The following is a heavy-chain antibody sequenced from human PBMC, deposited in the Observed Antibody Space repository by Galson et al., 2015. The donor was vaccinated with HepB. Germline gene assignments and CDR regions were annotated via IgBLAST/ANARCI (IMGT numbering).Heavy chain of an antibody. CDR3: ARDRGPDFWSGYYEY. J-gene: IGHJ4*02. CDR2: ISYDGSNK. V-gene: IGHV3-30-3*01. Sequence: SLRLSCAASGFTFSSYAMHWVRQAPGKGLEWVALISYDGSNKYSADSVKGRFTISRDNSKNTLYLQMNSLRAEDTAVYYCARDRGPDFWSGYYEYWGQGTLVTVSS. CDR1: GFTFSSYA. D-gene: IGHD3-3*01.